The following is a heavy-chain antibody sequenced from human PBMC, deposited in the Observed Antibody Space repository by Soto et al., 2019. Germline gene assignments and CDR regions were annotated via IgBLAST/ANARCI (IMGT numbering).Heavy chain of an antibody. J-gene: IGHJ4*02. CDR2: IYYSGST. CDR1: GGSISSSSYY. V-gene: IGHV4-39*01. D-gene: IGHD3-9*01. Sequence: SETLSLTCTVSGGSISSSSYYWGWIRQPPGKGLEWIGSIYYSGSTYYNPSLKSRVTISVDTSKNQFSLKLSSVTAADTAVYYCARHIPYYDILTLGSTLGRNDYWGQGTLVTVSS. CDR3: ARHIPYYDILTLGSTLGRNDY.